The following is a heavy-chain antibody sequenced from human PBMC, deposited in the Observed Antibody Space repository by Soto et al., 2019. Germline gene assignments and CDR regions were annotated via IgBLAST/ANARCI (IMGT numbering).Heavy chain of an antibody. Sequence: QVQLVQSGAEEKKPGASVKVSCRASGYTFTSYAIHWVRQAPGQRLEWMGWINAGNGNTKYSQKFQGRVTITRDTFASTAYMELTSLRSEDTAVYYCAGGVPIFMEYWGQGTLVTVSS. D-gene: IGHD3-3*01. CDR3: AGGVPIFMEY. V-gene: IGHV1-3*05. CDR1: GYTFTSYA. CDR2: INAGNGNT. J-gene: IGHJ4*02.